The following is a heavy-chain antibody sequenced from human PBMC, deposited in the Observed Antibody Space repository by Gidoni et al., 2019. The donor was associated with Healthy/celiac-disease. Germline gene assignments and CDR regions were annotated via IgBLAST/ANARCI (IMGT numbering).Heavy chain of an antibody. Sequence: QVQLVQSGAEVKKPGSSVKVSCKASEGTFSSYASSWVRQAPGQGLEWMGRIIPICGIANYAQKFQGRVTITADKSTSTAYMKLSSRRSEDTAVYYCARDPLGSYYFDYWGQGTLVTVSA. CDR1: EGTFSSYA. CDR2: IIPICGIA. D-gene: IGHD6-6*01. V-gene: IGHV1-69*09. CDR3: ARDPLGSYYFDY. J-gene: IGHJ4*02.